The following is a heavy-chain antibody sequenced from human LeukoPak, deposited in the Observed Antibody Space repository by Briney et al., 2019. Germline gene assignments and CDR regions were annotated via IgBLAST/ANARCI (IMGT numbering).Heavy chain of an antibody. CDR2: ISGDGGGST. Sequence: GGSLRLSCAASGFTFDDYAMHWVRQAPGKGLEWVSLISGDGGGSTYYADSVKGRFTISRDNSKNSLYLRMNSLRTEDTALYFCAKGSSMIPVVNDYFYYWGQGTLVTVSS. D-gene: IGHD3-22*01. V-gene: IGHV3-43*02. CDR3: AKGSSMIPVVNDYFYY. CDR1: GFTFDDYA. J-gene: IGHJ4*02.